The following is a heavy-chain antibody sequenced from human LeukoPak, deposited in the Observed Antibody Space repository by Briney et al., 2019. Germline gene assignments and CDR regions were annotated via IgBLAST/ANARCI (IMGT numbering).Heavy chain of an antibody. CDR1: GGSISSSSYY. CDR2: IYYSGST. Sequence: SETLSLTCTVSGGSISSSSYYWGWIRQPPGKGLEWIGSIYYSGSTYYNPSLKSRVTISVDTSKNQFSLKLSSVTAADTAVYYCASWGSYGSDYWGQGTLVTVSS. CDR3: ASWGSYGSDY. D-gene: IGHD1-26*01. J-gene: IGHJ4*02. V-gene: IGHV4-39*07.